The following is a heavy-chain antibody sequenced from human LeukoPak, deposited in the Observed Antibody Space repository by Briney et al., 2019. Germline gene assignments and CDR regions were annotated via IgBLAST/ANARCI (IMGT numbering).Heavy chain of an antibody. D-gene: IGHD6-6*01. Sequence: GASVKVSCKASGYTFTGYYMHWVRQAPGQGLEWMGWINPNSGGTNYAQKFQGRVTMTRDTSISTAYMELSRLRSDDTAVYYCARLYSSSTGAALDYWGQGTLVTVSS. J-gene: IGHJ4*02. CDR2: INPNSGGT. CDR1: GYTFTGYY. V-gene: IGHV1-2*02. CDR3: ARLYSSSTGAALDY.